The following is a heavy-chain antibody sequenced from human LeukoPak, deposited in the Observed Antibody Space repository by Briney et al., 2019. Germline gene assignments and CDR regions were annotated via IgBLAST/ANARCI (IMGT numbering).Heavy chain of an antibody. CDR1: GYTFTSYG. V-gene: IGHV7-4-1*02. Sequence: ASVKVSCKASGYTFTSYGINWVRQAPGQGLEWMGWINTNTGNPTYAQGFTGRFVFSLDTSVSTAYLQISSLKAEDTAVYYCASGPNYDFWSGYYLGPYYMDVWGKGTTVTVSS. CDR2: INTNTGNP. J-gene: IGHJ6*03. CDR3: ASGPNYDFWSGYYLGPYYMDV. D-gene: IGHD3-3*01.